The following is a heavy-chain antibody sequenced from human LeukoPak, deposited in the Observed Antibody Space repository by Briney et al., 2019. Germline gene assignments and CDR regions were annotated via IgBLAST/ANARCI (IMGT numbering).Heavy chain of an antibody. CDR1: GFTFGDYA. CDR3: PRHHADYGDYVSRSFDY. Sequence: GGSLRLSCTASGFTFGDYAMSWVRQAPGKGLEWVGFIRSKAYGGTTEYAASVKGRFTISRDDSKSIAYLHMNSLKTEDTAVYYCPRHHADYGDYVSRSFDYWGQGTLVTVSS. CDR2: IRSKAYGGTT. D-gene: IGHD4-17*01. V-gene: IGHV3-49*04. J-gene: IGHJ4*02.